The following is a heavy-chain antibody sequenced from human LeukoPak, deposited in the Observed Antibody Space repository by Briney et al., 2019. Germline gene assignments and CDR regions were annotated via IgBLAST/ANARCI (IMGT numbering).Heavy chain of an antibody. J-gene: IGHJ5*02. V-gene: IGHV4-31*03. CDR3: ARAPSPGWFDP. CDR1: GGSISSGGYY. CDR2: IYYSGST. Sequence: PSETLSLTCTVSGGSISSGGYYWSWIRQHPGKGLEWIGYIYYSGSTYYNPSLKSRVTISVDTSKNQFSLKLSSVPAADTAVYYCARAPSPGWFDPWGQGTLVTVSS.